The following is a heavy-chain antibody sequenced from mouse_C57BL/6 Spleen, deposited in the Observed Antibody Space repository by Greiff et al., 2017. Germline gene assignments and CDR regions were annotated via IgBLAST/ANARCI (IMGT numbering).Heavy chain of an antibody. CDR1: GYTFTEYT. J-gene: IGHJ4*01. CDR2: FYPGSGSI. CDR3: ARHEDLRITTGAMDY. Sequence: VQLQEPGAELVKPGASVKLSCKASGYTFTEYTIHWVKQRSGQGLEWIGWFYPGSGSIKYNEKFKDKDTLTADKSSSTVYMELSRLTSEDSAVYFCARHEDLRITTGAMDYWGQGTSVTVSS. D-gene: IGHD1-2*01. V-gene: IGHV1-62-2*01.